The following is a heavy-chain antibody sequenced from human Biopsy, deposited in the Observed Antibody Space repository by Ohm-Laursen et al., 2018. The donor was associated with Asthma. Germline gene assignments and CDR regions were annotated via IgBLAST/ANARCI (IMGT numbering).Heavy chain of an antibody. CDR3: ARGVEYDYDSSGYYFDY. D-gene: IGHD3-22*01. J-gene: IGHJ4*02. V-gene: IGHV4-39*07. Sequence: SETLSLTCSLSSGSGGYMRSGNYYWGWIRQPPGKGLEWIGSIYYSGTTYYNPSLNSRVAILVDTSKNQFSLKVNSVTAADTAVYYCARGVEYDYDSSGYYFDYWGQGTLVTVSS. CDR1: SGSGGYMRSGNYY. CDR2: IYYSGTT.